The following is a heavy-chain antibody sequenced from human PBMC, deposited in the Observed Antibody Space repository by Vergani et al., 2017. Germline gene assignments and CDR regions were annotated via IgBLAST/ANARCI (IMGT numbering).Heavy chain of an antibody. D-gene: IGHD5-18*01. CDR2: INPNSGGT. V-gene: IGHV1-2*02. CDR3: ARPDRGYSYGYRFDY. J-gene: IGHJ4*02. Sequence: QVQLVQSGAEVKKPGASVKVSCKASGYTFTGYYMHWVRQAPGQGLEWMGWINPNSGGTNYAQKFQGRVTMTRDTSISTAYXELSRLRSDDTAVYYCARPDRGYSYGYRFDYWGQGTLVTVSS. CDR1: GYTFTGYY.